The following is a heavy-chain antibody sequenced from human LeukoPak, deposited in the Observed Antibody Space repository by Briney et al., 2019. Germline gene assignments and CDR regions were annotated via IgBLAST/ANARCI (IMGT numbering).Heavy chain of an antibody. CDR2: IYYSGST. Sequence: SETLFLTCTVSGGSISSYYWSWIRPPPGKGLEWIGYIYYSGSTNYNPTLKSRFTISVDTSKNQFSLKLSSVTAADTAVYYCARGSKPSYFDYWGQGTLVTVSS. J-gene: IGHJ4*02. CDR3: ARGSKPSYFDY. CDR1: GGSISSYY. V-gene: IGHV4-59*01.